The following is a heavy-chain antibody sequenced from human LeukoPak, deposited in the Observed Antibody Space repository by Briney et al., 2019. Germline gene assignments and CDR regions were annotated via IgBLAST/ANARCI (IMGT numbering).Heavy chain of an antibody. CDR3: AKYKIAAAANRTIDY. CDR2: ISGSGGST. CDR1: RFTFSSYA. V-gene: IGHV3-23*01. Sequence: GGSLRLSCAASRFTFSSYAMSWVRQAPGKGLEWVSGISGSGGSTYYADSVKGRFTISRDNSKNTLYLQMNSLRAEDTAVYYCAKYKIAAAANRTIDYWGQGTLVTVSS. D-gene: IGHD6-13*01. J-gene: IGHJ4*02.